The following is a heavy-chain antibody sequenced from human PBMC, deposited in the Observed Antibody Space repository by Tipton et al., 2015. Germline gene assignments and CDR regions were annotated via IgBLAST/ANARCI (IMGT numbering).Heavy chain of an antibody. J-gene: IGHJ4*02. D-gene: IGHD5-12*01. Sequence: TLSLTCTVSGDSISSGGYYWSWSRQHPGKGLEWLGDSYYSGSTYYNPSLKSRLTISVDTSKSQFSLKLTSVTAADTAVYYCARVKVATMLYYFDYWGQGTLVTVSS. CDR3: ARVKVATMLYYFDY. CDR2: SYYSGST. V-gene: IGHV4-31*03. CDR1: GDSISSGGYY.